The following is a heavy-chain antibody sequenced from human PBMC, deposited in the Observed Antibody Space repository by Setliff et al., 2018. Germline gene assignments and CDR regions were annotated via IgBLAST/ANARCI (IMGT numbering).Heavy chain of an antibody. Sequence: GGSLRLSCAASGFTVSSNYMSWVRQAPGKGLEWVSVIYSGGRTYYADSVKGRFTISRDNSKNTLYLQMNSLRAEDTAVYYCARVACGGDSCAFDIWGQGTMVTVSS. V-gene: IGHV3-53*01. D-gene: IGHD2-21*02. J-gene: IGHJ3*02. CDR3: ARVACGGDSCAFDI. CDR1: GFTVSSNY. CDR2: IYSGGRT.